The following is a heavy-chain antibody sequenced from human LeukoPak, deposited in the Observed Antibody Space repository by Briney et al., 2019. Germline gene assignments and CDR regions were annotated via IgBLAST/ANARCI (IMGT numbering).Heavy chain of an antibody. D-gene: IGHD3-10*01. J-gene: IGHJ4*02. Sequence: GSSVRVSCKASGGTFSSYAISWVRQAPGQGLEWMGGIIPIFGTANYAQKFQGRVTITADKSTSTAYMELSSLRSEDTAVYYCARRRKPSESDYFDYWGQGTLVTVSS. CDR2: IIPIFGTA. CDR1: GGTFSSYA. V-gene: IGHV1-69*06. CDR3: ARRRKPSESDYFDY.